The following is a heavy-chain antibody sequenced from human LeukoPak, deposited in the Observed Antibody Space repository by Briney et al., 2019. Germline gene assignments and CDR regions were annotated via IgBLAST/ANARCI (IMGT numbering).Heavy chain of an antibody. Sequence: SVKVSCKASGGTFSSYVISWVRQAPGQGLEWMGGIIPIFGTANYAQKFQGRVTITADESTSTAYMELSSLRSEDTAVYYCARANPRGHGGSGYYYYYYGMDVWGQGTTVTVSS. D-gene: IGHD3-22*01. CDR3: ARANPRGHGGSGYYYYYYGMDV. CDR1: GGTFSSYV. V-gene: IGHV1-69*13. J-gene: IGHJ6*02. CDR2: IIPIFGTA.